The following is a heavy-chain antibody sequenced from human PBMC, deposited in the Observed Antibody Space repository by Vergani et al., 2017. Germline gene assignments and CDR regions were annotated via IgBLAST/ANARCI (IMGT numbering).Heavy chain of an antibody. D-gene: IGHD5-18*01. Sequence: QVQLVQSGAEVKKPGSSVKVSCKASGGTFSSYAISWVRQAPGQGLEWMGGIIPISGTANYAQKFQGRVTITADESTSTAYMELSSLRSEDTAVYYCAHGSGYSYAVRGNWFDPWGQGTLVTVSS. CDR2: IIPISGTA. V-gene: IGHV1-69*01. CDR1: GGTFSSYA. CDR3: AHGSGYSYAVRGNWFDP. J-gene: IGHJ5*02.